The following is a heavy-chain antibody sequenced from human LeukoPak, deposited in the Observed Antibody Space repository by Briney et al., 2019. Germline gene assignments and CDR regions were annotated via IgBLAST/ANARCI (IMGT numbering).Heavy chain of an antibody. V-gene: IGHV4-39*07. Sequence: SETLSLTCTVSGGSISSSSYYWGWIRQPPGKGLEWIGSIYYSGSTYYNPSLKSRVTISVDTSKNQFSLKLSSVTAADTAVYYCARVEKSGYSYGHNWFDPWGQGTLVTVSS. CDR2: IYYSGST. CDR3: ARVEKSGYSYGHNWFDP. D-gene: IGHD5-18*01. CDR1: GGSISSSSYY. J-gene: IGHJ5*02.